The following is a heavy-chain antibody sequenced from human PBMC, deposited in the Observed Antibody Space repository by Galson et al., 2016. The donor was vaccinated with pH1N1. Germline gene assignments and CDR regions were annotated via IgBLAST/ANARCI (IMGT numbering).Heavy chain of an antibody. V-gene: IGHV3-11*01. D-gene: IGHD4-17*01. CDR2: ISNSGGSI. CDR3: ARRDYHDVDLDRFYFDY. J-gene: IGHJ4*02. Sequence: LRLSCAASRFTFSDYYMSWIRQAPGKGLEWVSYISNSGGSIYYADSVEGRFTISRDNAKNSLYLQMNSLRAEDTAVYYCARRDYHDVDLDRFYFDYWGQGTLVTVSS. CDR1: RFTFSDYY.